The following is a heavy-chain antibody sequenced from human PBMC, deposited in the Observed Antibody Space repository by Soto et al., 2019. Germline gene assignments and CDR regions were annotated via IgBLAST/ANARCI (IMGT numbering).Heavy chain of an antibody. CDR1: GFTFTTYW. J-gene: IGHJ4*02. V-gene: IGHV3-7*03. Sequence: PGGSLRLSCAASGFTFTTYWMNWVRQAPGKGLEWVANINQDGNDRKYVDSVKGRFTISRDNAKNSLYLQINSLTAEDTAVYYCARGEVVGAGVFNYWGQGTLVTVSS. CDR2: INQDGNDR. D-gene: IGHD1-26*01. CDR3: ARGEVVGAGVFNY.